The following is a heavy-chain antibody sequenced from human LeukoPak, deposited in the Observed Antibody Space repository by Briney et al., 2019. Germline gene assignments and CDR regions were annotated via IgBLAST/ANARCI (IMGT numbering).Heavy chain of an antibody. CDR2: INANSGGT. J-gene: IGHJ4*02. CDR3: ARVKMATITAPYYFDY. CDR1: GYTFTGYC. D-gene: IGHD5-24*01. Sequence: ASVKVSFTASGYTFTGYCMHWVRQAPGQGLEWMGWINANSGGTNYTQKFQGRVTMTRDTSISTAYMELSRLRSDDTAVYYCARVKMATITAPYYFDYWGQGTLVTVSS. V-gene: IGHV1-2*02.